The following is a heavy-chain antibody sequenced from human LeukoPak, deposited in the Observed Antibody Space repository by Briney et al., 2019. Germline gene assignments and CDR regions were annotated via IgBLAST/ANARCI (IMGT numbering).Heavy chain of an antibody. J-gene: IGHJ4*02. CDR1: GYTFTSYG. Sequence: ASVKVSCKASGYTFTSYGISWVRQAPGQGLEWMGWISAYNGNTNYAQKLQGRVTMTTDTSTRTAYMELRSLRSDDTAVYYCAREFRGSGYYSADYWGQGTLVTVSS. CDR3: AREFRGSGYYSADY. CDR2: ISAYNGNT. D-gene: IGHD3-22*01. V-gene: IGHV1-18*01.